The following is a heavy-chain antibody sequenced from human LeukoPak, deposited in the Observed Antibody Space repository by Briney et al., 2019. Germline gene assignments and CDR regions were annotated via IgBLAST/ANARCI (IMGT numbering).Heavy chain of an antibody. Sequence: SVKVSCKASGGTFSSYAISWVRQAPGQGLEWMGRIIPILGIANYAQKFQGRVTITADKSTSTAYMELSSLRSEDTAVYYCARTSGRTPSNWFDPWGQGTLVTVSS. D-gene: IGHD3-10*01. CDR3: ARTSGRTPSNWFDP. CDR1: GGTFSSYA. CDR2: IIPILGIA. J-gene: IGHJ5*02. V-gene: IGHV1-69*04.